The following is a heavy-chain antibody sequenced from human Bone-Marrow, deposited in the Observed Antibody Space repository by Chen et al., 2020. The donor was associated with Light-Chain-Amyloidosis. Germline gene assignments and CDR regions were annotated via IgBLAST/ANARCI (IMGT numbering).Heavy chain of an antibody. CDR1: GDTFSSYA. CDR2: IIPILGIA. Sequence: QVQLVQSGAEVKKPGSSVRGSCKASGDTFSSYAISWVRQAPGQGLEWLGRIIPILGIANYAQKFQGRVTITADKSTSTAYMELSSLRSEDTAVYYCARALRYCGGDCYFWSWFDPWGQGTLVTVSS. CDR3: ARALRYCGGDCYFWSWFDP. D-gene: IGHD2-21*02. V-gene: IGHV1-69*04. J-gene: IGHJ5*02.